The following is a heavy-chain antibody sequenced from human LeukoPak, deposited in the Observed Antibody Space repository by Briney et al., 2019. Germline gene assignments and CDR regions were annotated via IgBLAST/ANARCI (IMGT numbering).Heavy chain of an antibody. CDR2: IYSGGST. J-gene: IGHJ4*02. CDR1: GFTFSNAW. CDR3: AGSTVAY. D-gene: IGHD6-19*01. Sequence: GGSLRLSCAASGFTFSNAWMSWVRQAPGKGLEWVSVIYSGGSTYYADSVKGRFTISRDNSKNTLYLQMNSLRAEDTAVYYCAGSTVAYWGQGTLVTVSS. V-gene: IGHV3-66*01.